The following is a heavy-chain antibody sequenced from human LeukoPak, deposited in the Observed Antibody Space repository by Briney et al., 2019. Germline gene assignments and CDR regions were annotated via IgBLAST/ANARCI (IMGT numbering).Heavy chain of an antibody. J-gene: IGHJ4*02. CDR1: GFTFSSYA. CDR3: ARAPTIGTTAIFDY. CDR2: VGGSGHST. V-gene: IGHV3-23*01. Sequence: GGSLRLSCAASGASGFTFSSYAVTWVRQAPGKGLEWVSSVGGSGHSTYYADSVKGRFTISRDNTKNSLYLQMNSLRAEDTAVYYCARAPTIGTTAIFDYWGQGSLVTVAS. D-gene: IGHD1-14*01.